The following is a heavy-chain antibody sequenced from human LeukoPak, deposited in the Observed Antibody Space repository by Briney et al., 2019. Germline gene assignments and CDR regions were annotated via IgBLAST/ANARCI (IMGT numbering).Heavy chain of an antibody. Sequence: GGSLRLSCAASGFTFSSYWMHWVRQAPGKGLVWVSRIKSDGSSTSYADSVKGRFTISRDNAKNTLYLQMNSLRAEDTAVYYCAKDPHRYYYYMDVWGKGTTVTISS. J-gene: IGHJ6*03. CDR2: IKSDGSST. V-gene: IGHV3-74*01. CDR3: AKDPHRYYYYMDV. CDR1: GFTFSSYW.